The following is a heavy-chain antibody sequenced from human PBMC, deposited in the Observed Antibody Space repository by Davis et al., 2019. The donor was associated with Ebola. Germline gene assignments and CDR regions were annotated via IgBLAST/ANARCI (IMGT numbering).Heavy chain of an antibody. D-gene: IGHD3-10*01. J-gene: IGHJ6*02. CDR2: IYYSGST. V-gene: IGHV4-59*12. CDR1: GGSISSYY. CDR3: ARGRGVWSPYYGMDV. Sequence: MPSETLSLTCTVSGGSISSYYWSWIRQPPGKGLEWIGYIYYSGSTNYNPSLKSRVTISVDTSKNQFSLKLSSVTAADTAVYYCARGRGVWSPYYGMDVWGQGTTVTVSS.